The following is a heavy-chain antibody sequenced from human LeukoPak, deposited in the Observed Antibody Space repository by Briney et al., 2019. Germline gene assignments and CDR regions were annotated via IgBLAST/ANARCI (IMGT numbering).Heavy chain of an antibody. CDR1: GYTFTDYY. D-gene: IGHD5-24*01. J-gene: IGHJ5*02. CDR2: INPNSGGT. Sequence: ASVKVSCKASGYTFTDYYMRWVRQAPGQGLEWMGRINPNSGGTNYAQKFQGRVSMTRDTSISTAYMELSRLRSDDTAVYYCARNTINWFDPWGQGVLVTVSS. CDR3: ARNTINWFDP. V-gene: IGHV1-2*06.